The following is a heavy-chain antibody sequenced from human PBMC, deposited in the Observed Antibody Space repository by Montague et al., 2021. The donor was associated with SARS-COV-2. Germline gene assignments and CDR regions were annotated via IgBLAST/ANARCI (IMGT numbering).Heavy chain of an antibody. J-gene: IGHJ4*02. CDR3: VRYSGWFYFDF. CDR1: GDSVSRIRVR. Sequence: CAISGDSVSRIRVRWDGHRQEPQRHLKWLGRTYYKTKWYSDYAPSVRGRLTVNPDASKNEFSLELNYVTPEDTAVYYCVRYSGWFYFDFWGQGTLVTVSS. CDR2: TYYKTKWYS. V-gene: IGHV6-1*01. D-gene: IGHD6-19*01.